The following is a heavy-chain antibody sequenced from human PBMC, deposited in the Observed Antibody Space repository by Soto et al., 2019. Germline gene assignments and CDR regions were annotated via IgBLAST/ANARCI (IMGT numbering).Heavy chain of an antibody. CDR3: ARDLIVGATPPYYFDY. CDR1: GYTFTSYG. D-gene: IGHD1-26*01. Sequence: QVQLVQSGAEVKKPGASVKVSCKASGYTFTSYGISWVRQAPGQGLEWRGWISAYNGNTNHAQKIQGRVTMTADTSTSTAYMELRSLRSDATAVYYCARDLIVGATPPYYFDYWGQGTLVTVSS. J-gene: IGHJ4*02. V-gene: IGHV1-18*01. CDR2: ISAYNGNT.